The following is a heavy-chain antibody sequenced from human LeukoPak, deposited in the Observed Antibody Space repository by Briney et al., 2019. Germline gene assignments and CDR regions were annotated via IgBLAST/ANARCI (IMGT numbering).Heavy chain of an antibody. D-gene: IGHD3-22*01. CDR2: INPSGGST. Sequence: ASVKVSCKSSGYSFTSYAISWVRQAPGQGLEWMGIINPSGGSTSYAQKFQGRVTMTRDTSTSTVYMELSSLRSEDTAVYYCASSYDSSGYYYYWGQGTLVTVSS. V-gene: IGHV1-46*01. CDR3: ASSYDSSGYYYY. CDR1: GYSFTSYA. J-gene: IGHJ4*02.